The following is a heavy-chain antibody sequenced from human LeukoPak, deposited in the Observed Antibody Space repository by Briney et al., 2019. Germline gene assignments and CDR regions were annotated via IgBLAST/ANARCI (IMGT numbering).Heavy chain of an antibody. CDR3: VRGAYSSSWLNFDY. CDR1: GFTFSSYV. D-gene: IGHD6-13*01. V-gene: IGHV3-30*02. Sequence: GGSLRLSCAASGFTFSSYVMHWVRQAPGKGLEWVAFIRYDGSNKYYADSVKGRFTVSRDNSKNTLYLQMNSLRAEDTAVYYCVRGAYSSSWLNFDYWGQGTLVTVSS. J-gene: IGHJ4*02. CDR2: IRYDGSNK.